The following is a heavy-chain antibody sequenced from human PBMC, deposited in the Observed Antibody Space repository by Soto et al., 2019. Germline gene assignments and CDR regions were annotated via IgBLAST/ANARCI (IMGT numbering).Heavy chain of an antibody. CDR2: ISAYNGNT. J-gene: IGHJ3*02. D-gene: IGHD6-19*01. CDR1: GYTFTSCC. Sequence: ASVKVSCNASGYTFTSCCISWVRRAPGQGLEGMGWISAYNGNTNYAQKLQGRVTMTTDTSTSKAYMELRSLRSDDTAVYYCARIKYGQWLVLRGAFDIWGQGTMVTVSS. V-gene: IGHV1-18*01. CDR3: ARIKYGQWLVLRGAFDI.